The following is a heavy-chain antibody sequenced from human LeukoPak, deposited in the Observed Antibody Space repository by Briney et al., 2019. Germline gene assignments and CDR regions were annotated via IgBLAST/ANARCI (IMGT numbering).Heavy chain of an antibody. CDR1: GYSFSDNG. CDR2: ISPYNGNT. Sequence: ASVKGSCKASGYSFSDNGLNWVRQAPGQGLEWMGWISPYNGNTKYVENLEGRVTMTTDASTNTAYMELRSLTSDDTAVYYCAREGLGEYMAHDAFDLWGQGTMVIVSS. V-gene: IGHV1-18*04. J-gene: IGHJ3*01. CDR3: AREGLGEYMAHDAFDL. D-gene: IGHD1-26*01.